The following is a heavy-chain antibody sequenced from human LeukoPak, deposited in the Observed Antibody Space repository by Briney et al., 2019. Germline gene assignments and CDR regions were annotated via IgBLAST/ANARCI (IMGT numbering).Heavy chain of an antibody. Sequence: GGSLRLSCATSGFTFRNFDLHWVRQATGEGLEWVSAIGTAGDTYYPDSVKGRFTISRDNAKNSFYLQVNNLRVGDTAVYYCSRGGAPAGYAYDIWGHGTVATVSS. CDR3: SRGGAPAGYAYDI. CDR1: GFTFRNFD. V-gene: IGHV3-13*01. J-gene: IGHJ3*02. CDR2: IGTAGDT. D-gene: IGHD6-13*01.